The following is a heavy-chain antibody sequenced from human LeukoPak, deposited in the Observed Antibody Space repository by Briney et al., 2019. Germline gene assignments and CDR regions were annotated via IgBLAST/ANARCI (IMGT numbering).Heavy chain of an antibody. CDR3: ARDRVGSGWPRPYYFEI. Sequence: ASVKVSCKPSGYTFTGYYLHWVRQAPGQALEWMGWINPNIGATMYAQKFQGRVTMTRDTSISTAYIEVNSLKPDDTAIYYCARDRVGSGWPRPYYFEIWGQGTLVTVSS. CDR2: INPNIGAT. CDR1: GYTFTGYY. J-gene: IGHJ4*02. V-gene: IGHV1-2*02. D-gene: IGHD6-19*01.